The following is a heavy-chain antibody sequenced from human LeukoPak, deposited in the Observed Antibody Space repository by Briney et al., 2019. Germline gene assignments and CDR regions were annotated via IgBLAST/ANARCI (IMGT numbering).Heavy chain of an antibody. V-gene: IGHV3-23*01. D-gene: IGHD6-13*01. CDR3: ARHSSSWYGGFDP. J-gene: IGHJ5*02. CDR1: GFTFSSYA. Sequence: GGSLRFSCAASGFTFSSYAMSWVRQAPGKGLEWVSAISGSGGSTYYADSVKGRFTISRDNSKNTLYLQMNSLRAEDTAVYYCARHSSSWYGGFDPWGQGTLVTVSS. CDR2: ISGSGGST.